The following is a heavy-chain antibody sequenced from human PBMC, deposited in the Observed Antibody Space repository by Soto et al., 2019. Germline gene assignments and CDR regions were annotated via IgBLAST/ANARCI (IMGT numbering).Heavy chain of an antibody. CDR1: GFTFSSYG. J-gene: IGHJ6*02. D-gene: IGHD3-3*01. V-gene: IGHV3-30*18. CDR2: ISYDGSNK. CDR3: AKDRGNTIFGVVIRHYYYYYGMDA. Sequence: PGGSLRLSCAASGFTFSSYGMHWVRQAPGKGLEWVAVISYDGSNKYYADSVKGRFTISRDNSKNTLYLQMNSLRAEDTAVYYCAKDRGNTIFGVVIRHYYYYYGMDAWGQGTTVTV.